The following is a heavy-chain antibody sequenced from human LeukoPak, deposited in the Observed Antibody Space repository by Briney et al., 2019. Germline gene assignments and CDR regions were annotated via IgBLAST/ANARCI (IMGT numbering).Heavy chain of an antibody. CDR2: ISPTGSTT. CDR1: GFSFSGHW. J-gene: IGHJ4*02. Sequence: GGSLRLSCTASGFSFSGHWMHWARQLPGKGLVWVSRISPTGSTTSYADPVKGRFTVSRDNAKNTLYLQVNNLGAKDTAVYYCARGPNSNWSGLDFWGQGTLLTVSS. V-gene: IGHV3-74*01. D-gene: IGHD6-6*01. CDR3: ARGPNSNWSGLDF.